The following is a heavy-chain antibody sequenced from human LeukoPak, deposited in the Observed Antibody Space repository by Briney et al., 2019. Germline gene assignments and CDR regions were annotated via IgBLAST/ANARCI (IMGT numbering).Heavy chain of an antibody. V-gene: IGHV4-4*07. Sequence: SETLSLTCTVSGGSISSYYWTWIRQPAGKGLEWIGRIYTSGSTNYNPSLKSRVTISVDTSKNQFSLKLSSVTAADTAVYYCARGIRGVATIAWFDPWGQGTLVTVSS. D-gene: IGHD5-12*01. CDR2: IYTSGST. J-gene: IGHJ5*02. CDR1: GGSISSYY. CDR3: ARGIRGVATIAWFDP.